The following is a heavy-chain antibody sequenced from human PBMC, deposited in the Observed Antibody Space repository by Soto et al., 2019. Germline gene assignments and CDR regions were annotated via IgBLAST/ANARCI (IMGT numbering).Heavy chain of an antibody. CDR3: ARDLSWGSNWYYYMDV. CDR1: GFILSDCA. CDR2: ISSSSSVI. D-gene: IGHD7-27*01. J-gene: IGHJ6*03. Sequence: EVQLVESGGGLVQPGGSLRLSCATSGFILSDCAMNWVRQAPGKGLEWVSYISSSSSVIDYADSVKGRFTVSRDNARNSLHLQMNSMRAEDTAVYYLARDLSWGSNWYYYMDVWGTGTTVTVAS. V-gene: IGHV3-48*01.